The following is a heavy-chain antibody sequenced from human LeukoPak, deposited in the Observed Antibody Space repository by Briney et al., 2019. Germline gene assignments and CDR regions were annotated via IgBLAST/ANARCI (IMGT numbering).Heavy chain of an antibody. J-gene: IGHJ2*01. V-gene: IGHV3-23*01. CDR2: ISGSGGST. CDR1: GFTFSSYA. Sequence: GGSLRLSCAASGFTFSSYAMSWVRQAPGKGLEWVSAISGSGGSTYYADSAKGRFTISRDNSKNTLYLQMNSLRAGDTAVYYCAKDKGGWYFDLWGRGTLVTVSS. CDR3: AKDKGGWYFDL. D-gene: IGHD2-15*01.